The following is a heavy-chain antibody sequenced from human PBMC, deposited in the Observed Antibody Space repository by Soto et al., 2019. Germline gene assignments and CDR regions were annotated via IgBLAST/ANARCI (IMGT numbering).Heavy chain of an antibody. D-gene: IGHD6-19*01. J-gene: IGHJ6*01. CDR1: GYTFSDYF. V-gene: IGHV1-2*02. CDR2: VNLNTGGS. Sequence: QGQLVQSGAEVRKPGASVKVSCKASGYTFSDYFIHWVRQAPGHGLKSLGWVNLNTGGSVSTQTFRGRVTMTSDTCKYTACRELSTLRTDDRAVCFCARGTFAVAAVPDLIDYSSDVLGQGTTVTVSA. CDR3: ARGTFAVAAVPDLIDYSSDV.